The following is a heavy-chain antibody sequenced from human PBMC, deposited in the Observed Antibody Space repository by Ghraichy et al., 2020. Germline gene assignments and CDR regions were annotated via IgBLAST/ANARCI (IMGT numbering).Heavy chain of an antibody. Sequence: GESLNISCAASGFTFSSYAMSWVRQAPGKGLEWVSAISGSGGSTYYADSVKGRFTISRDNSKNTLYLQMNSLRAEDTAVYYCAKVPIYQLLAAPVDYWGQGTLVTVSS. CDR1: GFTFSSYA. CDR2: ISGSGGST. V-gene: IGHV3-23*01. D-gene: IGHD2-2*01. CDR3: AKVPIYQLLAAPVDY. J-gene: IGHJ4*02.